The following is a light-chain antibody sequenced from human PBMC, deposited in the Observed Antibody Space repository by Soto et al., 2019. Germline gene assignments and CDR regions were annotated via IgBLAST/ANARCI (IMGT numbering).Light chain of an antibody. CDR2: VNSDGSH. J-gene: IGLJ2*01. CDR1: SGHSDYV. CDR3: QTWATGIVV. Sequence: QPVLTQSPSASASLGASVKLTCTLSSGHSDYVIAWHQQQPEKGPRYLMNVNSDGSHTKGDGIPDRFSGSSSGAERYPTISSLQSEDEADYYCQTWATGIVVFGGGTKLTVL. V-gene: IGLV4-69*01.